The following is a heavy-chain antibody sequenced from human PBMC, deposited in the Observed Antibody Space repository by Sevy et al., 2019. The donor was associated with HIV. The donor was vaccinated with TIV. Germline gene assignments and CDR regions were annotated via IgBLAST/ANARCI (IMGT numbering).Heavy chain of an antibody. CDR1: GFTFSSYS. Sequence: GGSLRLSCAASGFTFSSYSMNWVRQAPGKGLEWVSSISSSSSYIYYADSVKGRFTISRDNAKNSLYLQMNSLRAEDMAVYYWARGVSYVWGSYRLPYYFDYWGQGTLVTVSS. V-gene: IGHV3-21*01. D-gene: IGHD3-16*02. CDR2: ISSSSSYI. CDR3: ARGVSYVWGSYRLPYYFDY. J-gene: IGHJ4*02.